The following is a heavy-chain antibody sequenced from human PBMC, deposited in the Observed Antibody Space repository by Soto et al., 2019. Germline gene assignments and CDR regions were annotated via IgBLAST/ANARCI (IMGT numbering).Heavy chain of an antibody. V-gene: IGHV3-23*01. CDR2: ISGSGGST. CDR1: GFTFSSYA. Sequence: GGSLRLSCAASGFTFSSYAMSWVRQAPGKGLEWVSAISGSGGSTYYADSVKGRFTISRDNAKNSLYLQMNSLRAEDTAVYYCARDRRQYMDVWGKGTTVTVSS. CDR3: ARDRRQYMDV. D-gene: IGHD6-25*01. J-gene: IGHJ6*03.